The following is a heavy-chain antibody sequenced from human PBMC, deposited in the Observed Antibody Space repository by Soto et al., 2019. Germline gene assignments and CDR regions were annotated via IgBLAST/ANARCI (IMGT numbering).Heavy chain of an antibody. D-gene: IGHD5-12*01. CDR1: GGAFSSYA. CDR2: IIPIFGSP. Sequence: QVQLVQSGAEVKMPGSSVKVSCKASGGAFSSYAISWVRQAPGQGLEWMGGIIPIFGSPNYAQTFQGRVTITADKSTSTAYMGLRSLRAEDTAMYYCATPGYMSGRHGAIWGQGTMVTVSS. J-gene: IGHJ3*02. V-gene: IGHV1-69*14. CDR3: ATPGYMSGRHGAI.